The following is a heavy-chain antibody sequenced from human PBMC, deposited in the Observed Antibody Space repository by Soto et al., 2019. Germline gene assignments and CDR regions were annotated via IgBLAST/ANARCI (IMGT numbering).Heavy chain of an antibody. V-gene: IGHV3-48*02. Sequence: VQLLESGGGLVQPGGSLRLSCAASGFTFSNYAMSWVRQAPGKGLEWVSYISSSSSTIYYADSVKGRFTISRDNAKNSLYLQMNSLRDEDTAVYFCARGLAARPSWFDPWGQGTLVTVSS. D-gene: IGHD6-6*01. CDR2: ISSSSSTI. J-gene: IGHJ5*02. CDR1: GFTFSNYA. CDR3: ARGLAARPSWFDP.